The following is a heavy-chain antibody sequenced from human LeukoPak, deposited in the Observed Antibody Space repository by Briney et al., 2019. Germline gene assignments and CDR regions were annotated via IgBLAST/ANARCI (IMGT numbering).Heavy chain of an antibody. CDR2: ISYDGSND. CDR3: AKDLTRGEIGIVVRGPVD. J-gene: IGHJ4*02. V-gene: IGHV3-30*18. Sequence: RSLRLSCAASGFTFSSYGMHWVRQAPGKGLEWVALISYDGSNDYYADSVKGRFTISRDNSKNTLYLQMNSLRTEDTAVYYCAKDLTRGEIGIVVRGPVDWGQGTLVTVSS. D-gene: IGHD2-2*01. CDR1: GFTFSSYG.